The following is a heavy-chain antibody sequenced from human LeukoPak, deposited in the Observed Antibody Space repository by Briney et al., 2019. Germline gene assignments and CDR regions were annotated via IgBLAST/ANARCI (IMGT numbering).Heavy chain of an antibody. D-gene: IGHD3-22*01. Sequence: GGSLRLSCAASGFTFCSYAMYWVRQAQGKGLERVAVISYDGSNKYYADSVKGRFTISRDNSKNTLYLQMNSLRAEDTAVYYCARRGPTHDSSGYFFDYWGQGTLVTVSS. CDR3: ARRGPTHDSSGYFFDY. CDR1: GFTFCSYA. J-gene: IGHJ4*02. V-gene: IGHV3-30-3*01. CDR2: ISYDGSNK.